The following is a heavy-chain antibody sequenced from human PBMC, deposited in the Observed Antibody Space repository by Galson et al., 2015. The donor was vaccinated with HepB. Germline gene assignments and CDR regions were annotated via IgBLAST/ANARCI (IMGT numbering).Heavy chain of an antibody. J-gene: IGHJ4*02. D-gene: IGHD6-19*01. Sequence: SVKVSCKASGYTFTGYYMHWVRQAPGQGLEWMGWINPNSGGTNYAQKFQGWVTMTRDTSISTAYMELSRLRSDDTAVYYCARDQGSVAGAEFDYWGQGTLVTVSS. CDR3: ARDQGSVAGAEFDY. CDR1: GYTFTGYY. CDR2: INPNSGGT. V-gene: IGHV1-2*04.